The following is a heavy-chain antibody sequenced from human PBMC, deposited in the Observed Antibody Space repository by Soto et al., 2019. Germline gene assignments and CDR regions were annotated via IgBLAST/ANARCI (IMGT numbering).Heavy chain of an antibody. CDR3: ARGPHTPASSSWYEEYNWFDP. J-gene: IGHJ5*02. Sequence: QVQLVQSGAEVKKPGASVKVSCKASGYTFTSYDINWVRQATGQGLEWMGWMNPNSGNTGYAQKFQGRVTMTRNTSISTAYMELSSLRSEDTAVYYCARGPHTPASSSWYEEYNWFDPWGQGTLVTVSS. CDR1: GYTFTSYD. CDR2: MNPNSGNT. V-gene: IGHV1-8*01. D-gene: IGHD6-13*01.